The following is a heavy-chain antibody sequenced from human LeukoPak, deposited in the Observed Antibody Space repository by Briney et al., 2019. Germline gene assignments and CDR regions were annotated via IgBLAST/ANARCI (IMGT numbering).Heavy chain of an antibody. V-gene: IGHV1-2*02. CDR3: ARVDDRGHYYDSSGPRKLFDY. CDR2: INPDSGGT. CDR1: GYTFTGYY. Sequence: ASVKVSCKASGYTFTGYYMHWVRQAPGQGLEWVGWINPDSGGTNYAQKFQDRVTMTRDTSIRTAYMELSRLRSGDTAVYYCARVDDRGHYYDSSGPRKLFDYWGQGTLVTVSS. J-gene: IGHJ4*02. D-gene: IGHD3-22*01.